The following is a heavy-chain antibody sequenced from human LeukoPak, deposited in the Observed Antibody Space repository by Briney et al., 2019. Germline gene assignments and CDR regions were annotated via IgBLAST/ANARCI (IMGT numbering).Heavy chain of an antibody. V-gene: IGHV4-4*09. CDR3: ARRSGGKTGFDP. CDR1: GGSISSYY. J-gene: IGHJ5*02. Sequence: SETLSLTCTVSGGSISSYYWSWIRQPPGKGLEWIGYIYTSGSTNYNPSLKSRVTISVDTSKNQFSLKLSSVTAADTAVYYCARRSGGKTGFDPWGQGTLVTVSS. CDR2: IYTSGST. D-gene: IGHD6-19*01.